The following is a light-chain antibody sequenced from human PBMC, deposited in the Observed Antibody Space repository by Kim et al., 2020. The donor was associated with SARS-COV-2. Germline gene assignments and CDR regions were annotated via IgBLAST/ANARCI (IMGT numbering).Light chain of an antibody. V-gene: IGKV3-11*01. Sequence: LSTADRATLSGRASQSVTSDLAWYQQKPGQAPRLLIYDAFNRATGIPARFSGSGSGTDFTLTISSLEPEDFAVYYCQQRSNWMYTFGQGTKLEI. CDR3: QQRSNWMYT. J-gene: IGKJ2*01. CDR2: DAF. CDR1: QSVTSD.